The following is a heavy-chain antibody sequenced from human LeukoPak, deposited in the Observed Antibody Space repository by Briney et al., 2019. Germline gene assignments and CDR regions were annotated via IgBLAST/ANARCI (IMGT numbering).Heavy chain of an antibody. CDR1: GFTFSSYS. CDR3: AKAGTIRFDY. Sequence: PGGSLRLSCAASGFTFSSYSMNWVRQAPGRGLEWVSYISISSSTIYYADSVKGRFTISRDNSKNTLYLQMNSLRAEDTAVYYCAKAGTIRFDYWGQGTLVTVSS. V-gene: IGHV3-48*01. J-gene: IGHJ4*02. CDR2: ISISSSTI. D-gene: IGHD3-3*02.